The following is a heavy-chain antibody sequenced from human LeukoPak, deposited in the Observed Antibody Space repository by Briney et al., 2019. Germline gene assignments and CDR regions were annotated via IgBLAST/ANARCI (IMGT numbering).Heavy chain of an antibody. CDR1: GFTFSSYA. J-gene: IGHJ4*02. V-gene: IGHV3-30-3*01. D-gene: IGHD5-12*01. Sequence: GGSLRLSCAASGFTFSSYAMHWVRQAPGKGLEWVAVISYDGSNKYYADSVKGRFTISRDNSKNSLYLQMNSLRAEDTAVYYCARAGLYGGSGLDYWGQGTLVTVSP. CDR3: ARAGLYGGSGLDY. CDR2: ISYDGSNK.